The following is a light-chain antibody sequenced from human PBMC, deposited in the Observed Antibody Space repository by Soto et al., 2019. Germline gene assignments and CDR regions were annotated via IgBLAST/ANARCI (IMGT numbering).Light chain of an antibody. Sequence: EIVLTQSPGTLSFSPGERATLSCRASQSLSSSYLAWYQQKPGRAPRLLVSGASSRASGIPDRFSGSGSGTDFTLTISGLEPEDFAVYFCHQYDSPPWTFGQGTKVDIK. V-gene: IGKV3-20*01. CDR1: QSLSSSY. J-gene: IGKJ1*01. CDR3: HQYDSPPWT. CDR2: GAS.